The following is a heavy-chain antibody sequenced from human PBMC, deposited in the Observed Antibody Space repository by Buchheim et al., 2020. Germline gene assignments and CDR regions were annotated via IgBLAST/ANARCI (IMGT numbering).Heavy chain of an antibody. CDR2: IYYSGST. D-gene: IGHD3-22*01. Sequence: QLQLQESGPGLVKPSETLSLTCTVSGGSISSSSYYWGWIRQPPGKGLEWIGSIYYSGSTYYNPSLKSRVTISVDTSKNQFSLKLSSVTAADTAVYYCARHVNRKPYDSSPNDAFDIWGQGT. CDR3: ARHVNRKPYDSSPNDAFDI. V-gene: IGHV4-39*01. J-gene: IGHJ3*02. CDR1: GGSISSSSYY.